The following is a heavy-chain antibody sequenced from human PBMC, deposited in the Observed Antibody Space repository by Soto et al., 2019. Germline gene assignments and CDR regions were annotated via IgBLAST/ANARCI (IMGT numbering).Heavy chain of an antibody. D-gene: IGHD4-17*01. V-gene: IGHV5-51*01. CDR1: GYSFNKYW. Sequence: EVQLMQSGAEVRKPGESLKISCKGSGYSFNKYWIAWVRQMPGEGLEWMGVIHPGDSDVRYSPSFQGQVKFSADKSISTAYVQWSSLQASDTAMYYFARGEYGDIYWYFDLWGPGTLVTVTS. CDR2: IHPGDSDV. CDR3: ARGEYGDIYWYFDL. J-gene: IGHJ2*01.